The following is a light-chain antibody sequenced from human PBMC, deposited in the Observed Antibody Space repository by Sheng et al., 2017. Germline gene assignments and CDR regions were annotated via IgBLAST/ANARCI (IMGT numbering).Light chain of an antibody. CDR1: QSVRSY. Sequence: EIVLTQSPATLSLSPGERATLSCRASQSVRSYLAWYQQKPGRAPRLLIFDASNRAAGIPARFSGSGSGTDFTLTIGSLEPEDFAVYYCLQRTDWPPTFGGGTRVEIK. V-gene: IGKV3-11*01. J-gene: IGKJ4*01. CDR3: LQRTDWPPT. CDR2: DAS.